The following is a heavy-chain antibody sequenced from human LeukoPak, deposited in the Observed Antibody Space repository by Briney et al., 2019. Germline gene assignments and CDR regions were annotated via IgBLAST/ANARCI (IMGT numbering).Heavy chain of an antibody. J-gene: IGHJ5*02. D-gene: IGHD6-13*01. CDR1: GGSISSGGYY. Sequence: PSETLSLTCTVSGGSISSGGYYWSWIRRHPGKGLEWIGYIYYSGSTYYNPSLKSRVTISVDTSKNQFSLKLSSVTAADTAVYCARGAGAAAGTFWFDPWGQGTLVTVSS. CDR3: ARGAGAAAGTFWFDP. V-gene: IGHV4-31*03. CDR2: IYYSGST.